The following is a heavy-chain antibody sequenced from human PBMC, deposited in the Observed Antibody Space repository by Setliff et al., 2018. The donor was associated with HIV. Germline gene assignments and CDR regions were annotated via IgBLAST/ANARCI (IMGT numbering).Heavy chain of an antibody. CDR3: ARDSSGWTRRNWFDP. V-gene: IGHV4-39*07. CDR1: GGSISSSSYY. Sequence: PSETLSLTCSVSGGSISSSSYYWGWICQPPGKGLEWIGSIYYGGGTFYNPSLKSRVTISLDTSKNQFSLQLSSVTAADTAVYYCARDSSGWTRRNWFDPWGQGTLVTVSS. D-gene: IGHD6-19*01. J-gene: IGHJ5*02. CDR2: IYYGGGT.